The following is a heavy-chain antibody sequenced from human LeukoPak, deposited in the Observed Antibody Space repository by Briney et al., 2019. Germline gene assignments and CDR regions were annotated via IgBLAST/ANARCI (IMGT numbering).Heavy chain of an antibody. Sequence: PSETLSLTCTVSGGSISNYYWSWIRQPPGKGLEWIGYIYSSGSTNYNPSLKSRVTISVDTSKSQFSLKLSSVTAADTAVYYCARDGKSGRGDYWGQGTLVTVSS. CDR1: GGSISNYY. J-gene: IGHJ4*02. CDR2: IYSSGST. CDR3: ARDGKSGRGDY. V-gene: IGHV4-59*01. D-gene: IGHD1-26*01.